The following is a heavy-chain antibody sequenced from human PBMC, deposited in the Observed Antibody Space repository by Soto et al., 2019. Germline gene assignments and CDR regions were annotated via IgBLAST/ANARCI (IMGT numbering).Heavy chain of an antibody. V-gene: IGHV4-39*01. CDR1: GDSISSRTYY. J-gene: IGHJ4*02. CDR2: MYYSGST. CDR3: ARVPDY. Sequence: SETLSLTCTVSGDSISSRTYYWAWIRQPPGKGPEWIGSMYYSGSTYYNPSLKSRVTTSVDTSRNQFSLKLSSVTAADTAVYYCARVPDYWGQGILVTVSS. D-gene: IGHD2-2*01.